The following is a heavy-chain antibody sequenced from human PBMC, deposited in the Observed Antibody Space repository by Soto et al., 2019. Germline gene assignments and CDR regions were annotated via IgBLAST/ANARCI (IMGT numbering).Heavy chain of an antibody. V-gene: IGHV3-30*19. Sequence: VQLVESGGGVVQPGTSLRVSCVGSGFTFRSYVIHWVRQAPGKGLEWVALTSYDGSGKYYGDSVRGRFTISRDNSRNTVDLQMDSLRLEDTPLYYCARWGTTGGLDVWGQGTLVSVSS. J-gene: IGHJ1*01. CDR3: ARWGTTGGLDV. CDR1: GFTFRSYV. D-gene: IGHD3-16*01. CDR2: TSYDGSGK.